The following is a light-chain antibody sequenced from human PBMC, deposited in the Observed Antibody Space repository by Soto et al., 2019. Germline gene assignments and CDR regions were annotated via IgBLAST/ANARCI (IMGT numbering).Light chain of an antibody. CDR3: QSYDSSLSGYV. Sequence: QSVLTQPPSVSAAPGQRVTISCTGSSSNIGAGYEAHWYQQVPGTAPKLLIYENNNRPSGVPDRFSGSKSGTSASLAITGLQAEDEAEYYCQSYDSSLSGYVFGTGTKVTDL. V-gene: IGLV1-40*01. J-gene: IGLJ1*01. CDR1: SSNIGAGYE. CDR2: ENN.